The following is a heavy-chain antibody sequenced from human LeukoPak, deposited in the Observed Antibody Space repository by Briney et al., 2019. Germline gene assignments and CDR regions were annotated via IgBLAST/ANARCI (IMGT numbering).Heavy chain of an antibody. V-gene: IGHV4-4*07. CDR2: IYTSGST. D-gene: IGHD6-13*01. J-gene: IGHJ6*02. Sequence: SETLSLTCTVSGGSISSYYWSWIRQPAGKGLEWIGRIYTSGSTNYNPSLKSRVTMSVDTSKNQFSLKLSSMTAADTAVYYCARDFVSPEYSSSWFYYYYYGMDVWGQGTTVTVSS. CDR1: GGSISSYY. CDR3: ARDFVSPEYSSSWFYYYYYGMDV.